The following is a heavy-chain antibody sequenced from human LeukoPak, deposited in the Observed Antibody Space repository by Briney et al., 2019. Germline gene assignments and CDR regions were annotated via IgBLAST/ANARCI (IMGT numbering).Heavy chain of an antibody. V-gene: IGHV2-70*11. D-gene: IGHD6-6*01. CDR1: GFSLSTSGMC. CDR3: ARITAARLYAFDI. CDR2: IDWDDDK. J-gene: IGHJ3*02. Sequence: SGPALVKPTQTLTLTCTFSGFSLSTSGMCVSWIRQPPGKALEWLARIDWDDDKYYSTSLKTRLSISKDTSKNQVVLTMTNMDPVDTATYYCARITAARLYAFDIWGQGTMVTVSS.